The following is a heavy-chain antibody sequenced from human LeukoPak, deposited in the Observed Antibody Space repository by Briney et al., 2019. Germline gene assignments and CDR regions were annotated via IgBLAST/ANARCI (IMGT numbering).Heavy chain of an antibody. D-gene: IGHD3-22*01. CDR1: GFAFNNYG. CDR2: VSYDGSNK. J-gene: IGHJ4*02. V-gene: IGHV3-30*18. CDR3: VKDSSGYSPLDY. Sequence: GSLILSCAASGFAFNNYGMHWVRQAPGKGLEWVAIVSYDGSNKYYADSVKGRFTISRDNSKDTLYLQMNSLRAEDTAVYYCVKDSSGYSPLDYWGQGTLVTVSS.